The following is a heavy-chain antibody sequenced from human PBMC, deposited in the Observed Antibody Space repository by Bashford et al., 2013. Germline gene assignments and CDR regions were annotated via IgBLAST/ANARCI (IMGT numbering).Heavy chain of an antibody. CDR2: ISPKSGDT. CDR3: ARGRLVRRFDDAFDI. D-gene: IGHD2-8*02. CDR1: EFNFIISH. V-gene: IGHV1-2*02. Sequence: VASVKVSCKASEFNFIISHIHWVRQTPGQGLEWLGWISPKSGDTKYAPNFEGRVTMTRDTSTITVFMELIKLTSDDAAVYFCARGRLVRRFDDAFDIWGQGTMVTVSS. J-gene: IGHJ3*02.